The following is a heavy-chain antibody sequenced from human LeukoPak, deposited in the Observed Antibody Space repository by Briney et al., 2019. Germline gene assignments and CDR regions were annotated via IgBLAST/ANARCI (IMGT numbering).Heavy chain of an antibody. Sequence: SETLSLTCTVSGGSISSYYWSWIRQPAGKGLEWIGRIYTSGSTNYNPSLKSRVTMSVDTSKSQFSLKLSSVTAADTAVYYCARDNLYYYDSSGYDYWGQGTLVTVSS. CDR1: GGSISSYY. CDR2: IYTSGST. D-gene: IGHD3-22*01. J-gene: IGHJ4*02. CDR3: ARDNLYYYDSSGYDY. V-gene: IGHV4-4*07.